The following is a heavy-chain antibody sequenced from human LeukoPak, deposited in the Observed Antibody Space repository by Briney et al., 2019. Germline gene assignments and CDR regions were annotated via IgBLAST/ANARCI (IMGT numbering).Heavy chain of an antibody. CDR3: AKGDTTWELPHDY. J-gene: IGHJ4*02. CDR1: GFTFNIYG. D-gene: IGHD1-26*01. CDR2: ISYDGTET. V-gene: IGHV3-30*18. Sequence: GGSLRLSCAASGFTFNIYGMHWVRQAPGKGLEWVAVISYDGTETHYSDSVKGRFTISRDNSKNTLYLQMNSLRAEDTAVYYCAKGDTTWELPHDYWGQGTLVTVSS.